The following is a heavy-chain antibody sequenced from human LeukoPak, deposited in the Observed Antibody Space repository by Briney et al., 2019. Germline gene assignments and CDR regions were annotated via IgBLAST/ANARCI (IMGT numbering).Heavy chain of an antibody. J-gene: IGHJ4*02. CDR1: GGTFSGYY. CDR2: VNHSGST. V-gene: IGHV4-34*01. CDR3: ARAERTPPNYSGSSVSFDY. Sequence: SSETLSLTCAVYGGTFSGYYWNWIRQPPGKGREGSGEVNHSGSTNYNASLKSRVTISVDTSKNQFFLKLSSVTGAHTAVYYCARAERTPPNYSGSSVSFDYWGQGTLVAVSS. D-gene: IGHD1-26*01.